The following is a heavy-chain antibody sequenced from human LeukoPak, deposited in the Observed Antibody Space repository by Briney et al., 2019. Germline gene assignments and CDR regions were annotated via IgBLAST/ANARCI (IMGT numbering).Heavy chain of an antibody. CDR1: GFTFSSYA. J-gene: IGHJ4*02. D-gene: IGHD1-7*01. CDR3: ARGGPELRSFSFDY. CDR2: ISSNGGST. Sequence: PGGSLRLSCAASGFTFSSYAMPWVRQAPGKGLEYVSAISSNGGSTYYANSVKGRFTISRDNSKNTLYLQMGSLRAEDMAVYYCARGGPELRSFSFDYWGQGTLVTVSS. V-gene: IGHV3-64*01.